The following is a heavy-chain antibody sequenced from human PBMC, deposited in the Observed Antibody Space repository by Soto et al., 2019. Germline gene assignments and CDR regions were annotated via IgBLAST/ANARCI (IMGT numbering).Heavy chain of an antibody. Sequence: SETLSLTCTVSGGSISSYYWSWIRQPPGKGLEWIGYIYYSGSTNYNPSLKSRVTISVDTSKNQFSPKLSSVTAADTAVYYCARAYGDYVGRFFDYWGQGTLVTVSS. D-gene: IGHD4-17*01. CDR3: ARAYGDYVGRFFDY. CDR1: GGSISSYY. V-gene: IGHV4-59*01. CDR2: IYYSGST. J-gene: IGHJ4*02.